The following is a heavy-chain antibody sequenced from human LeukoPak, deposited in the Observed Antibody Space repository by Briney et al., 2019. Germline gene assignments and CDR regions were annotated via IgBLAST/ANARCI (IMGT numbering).Heavy chain of an antibody. D-gene: IGHD1-1*01. Sequence: SETLSLTCTFSVGSISSSSYYWGWIRQPPGEGPEWIGSISYSGRTHYNPSLKSRVSISVDTSKNQFSLNLSSVTAADTAVYYCARKKTGATNGLDVWGQGTTVTVSS. V-gene: IGHV4-39*01. J-gene: IGHJ6*02. CDR3: ARKKTGATNGLDV. CDR2: ISYSGRT. CDR1: VGSISSSSYY.